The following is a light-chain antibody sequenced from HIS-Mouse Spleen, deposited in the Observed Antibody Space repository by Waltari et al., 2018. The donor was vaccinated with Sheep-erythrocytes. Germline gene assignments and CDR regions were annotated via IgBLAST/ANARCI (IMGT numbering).Light chain of an antibody. CDR3: QSADSSGTYV. CDR2: QDS. V-gene: IGLV3-1*01. Sequence: SYELTQPPSVSVSPGQTASITCSGDKLGDKYACWYQQKPGQSPVLVIYQDSNRPSGIPERFSGSNSGNTATLTISGVQAEDEADYYCQSADSSGTYVFGTGTKVTVL. J-gene: IGLJ1*01. CDR1: KLGDKY.